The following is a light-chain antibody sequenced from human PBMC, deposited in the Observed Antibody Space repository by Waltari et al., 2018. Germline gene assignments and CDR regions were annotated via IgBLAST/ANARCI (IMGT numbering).Light chain of an antibody. CDR1: STDLPSYNL. V-gene: IGLV2-23*01. J-gene: IGLJ1*01. CDR3: CSYTGSSTSYG. CDR2: EAT. Sequence: QSALSQPASVSGSPGQSLTIPCPGASTDLPSYNLVAWYQHHPTRAPKLIIYEATKRPSGISHRFSGAKSGATASLRISGLQADDEADYYCCSYTGSSTSYGCGGGTKVTVL.